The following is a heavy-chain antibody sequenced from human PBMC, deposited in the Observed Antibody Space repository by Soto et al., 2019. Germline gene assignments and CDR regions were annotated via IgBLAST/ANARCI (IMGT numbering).Heavy chain of an antibody. Sequence: DVQLVESGGVVVQPGESLRLSCAASGFTFDDYSMHWVRQAPGKGLEWVSLISWDGRSTYYADSVKGRFTVSRDNSKNSLYLQMNSLTTEDTAFYYSGKDGAITDYTYLDYWGQGALVTVSS. V-gene: IGHV3-43*01. CDR3: GKDGAITDYTYLDY. D-gene: IGHD1-26*01. CDR2: ISWDGRST. CDR1: GFTFDDYS. J-gene: IGHJ4*02.